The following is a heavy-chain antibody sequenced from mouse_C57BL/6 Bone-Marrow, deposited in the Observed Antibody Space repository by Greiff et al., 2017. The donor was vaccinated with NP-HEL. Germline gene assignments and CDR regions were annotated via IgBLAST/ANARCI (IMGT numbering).Heavy chain of an antibody. J-gene: IGHJ2*01. D-gene: IGHD3-3*01. CDR2: INYDGSST. Sequence: EVKLMESEGGLVQPGSSMKLSCTASGFTFSDYYMAWVRQVPEKGLEWVANINYDGSSTYYLDSLKSRFIISSDNAKNILYLQMSSLKSEDTATYYCARRTGREYFDYWGQGTTLTVSS. CDR3: ARRTGREYFDY. CDR1: GFTFSDYY. V-gene: IGHV5-16*02.